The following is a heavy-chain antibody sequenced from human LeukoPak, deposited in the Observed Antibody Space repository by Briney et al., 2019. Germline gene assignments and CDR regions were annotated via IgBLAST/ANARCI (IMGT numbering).Heavy chain of an antibody. J-gene: IGHJ5*02. D-gene: IGHD3-3*01. CDR1: GFTVSSNY. CDR2: IYSGGST. Sequence: PGGSLRLSXAASGFTVSSNYMSWVRQAPGKGLEWVSVIYSGGSTYYADSVKGRFTISRDNSKNTLYLQMNSLRAEDTAVYYCARELRNDFWKVAWFDPWGQGTLVTVSS. CDR3: ARELRNDFWKVAWFDP. V-gene: IGHV3-53*01.